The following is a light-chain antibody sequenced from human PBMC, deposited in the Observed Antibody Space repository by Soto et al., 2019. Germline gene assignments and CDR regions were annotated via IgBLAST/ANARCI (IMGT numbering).Light chain of an antibody. V-gene: IGKV4-1*01. J-gene: IGKJ1*01. CDR1: QSVLYSSNNKNY. CDR3: QQYYSTPQT. Sequence: DIVMTQSPDSLAVSLGERATINCKSSQSVLYSSNNKNYLAWYQQKPGQPPRLLISSASTRESGVPDRFSGSGSGTDFTLTISTLQAEDVAVYYCQQYYSTPQTFGQGTKVEIK. CDR2: SAS.